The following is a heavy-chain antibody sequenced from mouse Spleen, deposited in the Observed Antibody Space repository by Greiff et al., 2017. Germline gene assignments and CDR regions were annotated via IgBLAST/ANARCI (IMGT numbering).Heavy chain of an antibody. D-gene: IGHD2-1*01. J-gene: IGHJ4*01. CDR1: GFTFSDYG. Sequence: EVQLVESGGGLVKPGGSLKLSCAASGFTFSDYGMHWVRQAPEKGLEWVAYISSGSSTIYYADTVKGRFTISRDNPKNTLFLQMTSLRSEDTAMYYCARGGNYGYYAMDYWGQGTSVTVSS. CDR3: ARGGNYGYYAMDY. V-gene: IGHV5-17*01. CDR2: ISSGSSTI.